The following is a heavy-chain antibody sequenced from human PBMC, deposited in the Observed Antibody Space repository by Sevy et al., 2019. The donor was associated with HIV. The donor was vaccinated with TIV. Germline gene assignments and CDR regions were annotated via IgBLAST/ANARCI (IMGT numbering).Heavy chain of an antibody. J-gene: IGHJ5*02. Sequence: SETLSLTCTVSSGSISSYYWSWIRQPPGKGLEYIGYIHSSGTTNYNPSLKSRVTISVDTSKNQFSLNLSSVTAADTAVFYWTGAPPGRRGDGSPQRFDPRGQGTLVTGS. CDR2: IHSSGTT. V-gene: IGHV4-59*01. D-gene: IGHD3-16*01. CDR3: TGAPPGRRGDGSPQRFDP. CDR1: SGSISSYY.